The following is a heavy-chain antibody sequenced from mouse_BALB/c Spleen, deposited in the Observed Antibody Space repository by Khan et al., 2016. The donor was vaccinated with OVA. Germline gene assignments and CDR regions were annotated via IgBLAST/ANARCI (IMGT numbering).Heavy chain of an antibody. Sequence: VQLKQSGPDLVKPGASVKISCKASGYSFTLYYMSWVKQSHGKSLEWIGRVNPNTDNTNYNQEFKGKAILTVDKSSNTAYMELRSLTSEDSAVYFCAREYDFFAYWGQGTLVTVSA. V-gene: IGHV1-26*01. CDR2: VNPNTDNT. CDR3: AREYDFFAY. D-gene: IGHD2-14*01. J-gene: IGHJ3*01. CDR1: GYSFTLYY.